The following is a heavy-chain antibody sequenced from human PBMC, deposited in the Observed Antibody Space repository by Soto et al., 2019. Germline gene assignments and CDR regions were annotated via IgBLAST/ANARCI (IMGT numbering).Heavy chain of an antibody. J-gene: IGHJ4*02. CDR3: AKNGYGDYFFDY. CDR1: GFPFSSYS. Sequence: GGSLRLSCAASGFPFSSYSMSWVRQAPGKGLEWVSAISGSGGSTYYADSVKGRFTISRDNSKNTLYLQMNSLRAEDTAVYYCAKNGYGDYFFDYWGQGTLVTVSS. V-gene: IGHV3-23*01. CDR2: ISGSGGST. D-gene: IGHD4-17*01.